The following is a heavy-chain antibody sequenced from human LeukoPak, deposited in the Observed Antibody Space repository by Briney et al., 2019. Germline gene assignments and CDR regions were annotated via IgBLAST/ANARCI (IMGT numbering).Heavy chain of an antibody. J-gene: IGHJ4*02. CDR3: ARGYSSGFLDY. CDR1: GGSISSGHFY. CDR2: IYYNGIT. D-gene: IGHD6-19*01. V-gene: IGHV4-30-4*02. Sequence: SETLSLTCTVSGGSISSGHFYWSWIRQPPEKGLEYIGYIYYNGITFYNPSLRSRITISIDTSKNQFSLKLSSVTAADTAVYYCARGYSSGFLDYWGPGTLVTVSS.